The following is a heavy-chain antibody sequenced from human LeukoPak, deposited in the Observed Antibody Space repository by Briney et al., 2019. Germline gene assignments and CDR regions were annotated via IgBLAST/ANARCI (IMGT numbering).Heavy chain of an antibody. CDR3: ARDSNFELDY. V-gene: IGHV3-49*04. Sequence: GGSLRLSPTTSGFTFGDYAMSCVRQAPGKGLAWAGFIRRKDHGGTPEHAASVKGRFTISRDDSKSIAYLQMNSLKTEDTAVYFCARDSNFELDYWGQGTQVTVSS. CDR2: IRRKDHGGTP. D-gene: IGHD3-9*01. J-gene: IGHJ4*02. CDR1: GFTFGDYA.